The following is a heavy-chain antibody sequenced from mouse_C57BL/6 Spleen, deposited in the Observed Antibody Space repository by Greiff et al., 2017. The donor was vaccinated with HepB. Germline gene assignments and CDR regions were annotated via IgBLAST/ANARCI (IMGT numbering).Heavy chain of an antibody. CDR1: GYTFTEYT. CDR3: ARHEAGKIYYDYDGYAMDY. D-gene: IGHD2-4*01. V-gene: IGHV1-62-2*01. CDR2: FYPGSGSI. Sequence: QVQLKESGAELVKPGASVKLSCKASGYTFTEYTIHWVKQRSGQGLEWIGWFYPGSGSIKYNEKFKDKATLTADKSSSTVYMELSRLTSEDSAVYFCARHEAGKIYYDYDGYAMDYWGQGTSVTVSS. J-gene: IGHJ4*01.